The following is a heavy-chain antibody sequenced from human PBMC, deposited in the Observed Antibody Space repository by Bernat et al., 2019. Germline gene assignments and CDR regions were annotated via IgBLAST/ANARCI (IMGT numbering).Heavy chain of an antibody. CDR1: GFTFSDYY. CDR3: ARGHSPYDAFDI. J-gene: IGHJ3*02. Sequence: QVQLVESGGGLVKPGGSLRLSCAASGFTFSDYYMSWIRQAQGKGLEWVSYISSSSYKNSADSVKGRFTISGDNAKNSLYLQINSLRAEDTAVYYCARGHSPYDAFDIWSQGTMVTVSS. CDR2: ISSSSYK. D-gene: IGHD5-18*01. V-gene: IGHV3-11*06.